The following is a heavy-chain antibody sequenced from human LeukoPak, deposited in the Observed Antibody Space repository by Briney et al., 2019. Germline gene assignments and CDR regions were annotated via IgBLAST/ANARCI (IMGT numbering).Heavy chain of an antibody. Sequence: GGSLRLSCAASGFTFSSYEMNWVRQAPGKGLEWVSYISSSGSTIYYADSVKGRFTISRDSAKNSLYLQMNSLRAEDTAVYYCARLDYYDSTSSDYWGQGTLVTVSS. CDR3: ARLDYYDSTSSDY. D-gene: IGHD3-22*01. CDR2: ISSSGSTI. CDR1: GFTFSSYE. J-gene: IGHJ4*02. V-gene: IGHV3-48*03.